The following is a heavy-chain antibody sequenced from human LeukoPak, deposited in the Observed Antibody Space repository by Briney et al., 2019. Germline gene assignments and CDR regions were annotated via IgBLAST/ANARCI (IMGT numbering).Heavy chain of an antibody. J-gene: IGHJ4*02. CDR1: GGTFSSYA. D-gene: IGHD3-22*01. CDR3: ARDYYDSSGPIDY. V-gene: IGHV1-69*04. CDR2: IIPILGTA. Sequence: GASVKVSCKASGGTFSSYAISWVRQAPGQGLEWMGRIIPILGTANYAQKFQGRVTITADKSTSTAYMELSSLRSEDTAVYYCARDYYDSSGPIDYWGQGTLVTVSS.